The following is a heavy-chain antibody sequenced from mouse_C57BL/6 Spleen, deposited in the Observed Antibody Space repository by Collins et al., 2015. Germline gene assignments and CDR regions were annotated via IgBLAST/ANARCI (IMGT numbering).Heavy chain of an antibody. V-gene: IGHV2-9-1*01. CDR2: IWTGGGT. J-gene: IGHJ4*01. Sequence: AISWVRQPPGKGLEWLGVIWTGGGTNYNSALKSRLSISKDNSKSQVFLKMNSLQTDDTARYYCARSSYVGAMDYWGQGTSVTVSS. D-gene: IGHD1-1*01. CDR3: ARSSYVGAMDY. CDR1: A.